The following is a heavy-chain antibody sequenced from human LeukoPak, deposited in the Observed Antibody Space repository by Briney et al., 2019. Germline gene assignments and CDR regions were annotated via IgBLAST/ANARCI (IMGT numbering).Heavy chain of an antibody. CDR2: IDIAGDT. J-gene: IGHJ2*01. V-gene: IGHV3-13*01. CDR1: GFTLSNYD. Sequence: GGSLRLSCAASGFTLSNYDMHWVRQATGEGLEWVSGIDIAGDTYYPGSVRGRFTISREDAENSLYLQMNSLRAGDTGVYYCARTTVTSGPYWYFDLWGRGTLVTVS. CDR3: ARTTVTSGPYWYFDL. D-gene: IGHD4-17*01.